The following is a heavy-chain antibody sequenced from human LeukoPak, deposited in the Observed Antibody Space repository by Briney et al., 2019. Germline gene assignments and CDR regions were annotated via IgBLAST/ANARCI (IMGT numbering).Heavy chain of an antibody. V-gene: IGHV4-34*01. CDR2: INHSGST. D-gene: IGHD3-3*01. J-gene: IGHJ6*02. Sequence: SETLSLTCAVYGGSFSGYYWSWIRQPPGKGLEWIGEINHSGSTNYNPSLKSRVTISVDTSKNQFSLKLSSVTAADTAVYYCARVGRSYYYYYGMDVWGQGTTVTVSS. CDR1: GGSFSGYY. CDR3: ARVGRSYYYYYGMDV.